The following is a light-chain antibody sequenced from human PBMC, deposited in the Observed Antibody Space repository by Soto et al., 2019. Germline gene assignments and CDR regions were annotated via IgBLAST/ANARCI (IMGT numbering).Light chain of an antibody. V-gene: IGKV1-5*03. Sequence: DIPMTQSPSTLSASVGDRVTITCRARQSIKNRLAWYQQRAGEAPKLLIYKASSLEGGVPSRFSGSGSGTEFTLTISSLQPDDFATYYCQQCNNYSWTFGQGTKVEIK. J-gene: IGKJ1*01. CDR3: QQCNNYSWT. CDR2: KAS. CDR1: QSIKNR.